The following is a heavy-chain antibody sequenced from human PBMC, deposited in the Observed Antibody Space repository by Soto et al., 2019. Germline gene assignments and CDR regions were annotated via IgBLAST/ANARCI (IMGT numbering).Heavy chain of an antibody. CDR2: IIPIFGTA. D-gene: IGHD6-6*01. J-gene: IGHJ5*02. V-gene: IGHV1-69*13. CDR1: GGTFSSYA. Sequence: GASVKVSCKASGGTFSSYAISWVRQAPGQGLEWMGGIIPIFGTANYAQKFQGRVTITADESTSTAYMELSSLRSEDTAVYYCARAASGASVYSSSPYNWFDPWGQGTLVTVSS. CDR3: ARAASGASVYSSSPYNWFDP.